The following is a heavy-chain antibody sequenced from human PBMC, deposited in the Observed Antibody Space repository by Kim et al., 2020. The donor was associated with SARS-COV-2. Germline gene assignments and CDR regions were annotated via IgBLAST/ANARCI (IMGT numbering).Heavy chain of an antibody. V-gene: IGHV1-69*13. J-gene: IGHJ6*02. CDR1: GGTFSSYA. Sequence: SVKVSCKASGGTFSSYAISWVRQAPGQGLEWMGGIIPIFGTANYAQKFQGRVTITADESTSTAYMELSSLRSEDTAVYYCAQTLAEADRRDGYKRDYYYYYGMDVWGQGTTVTVSS. D-gene: IGHD5-12*01. CDR2: IIPIFGTA. CDR3: AQTLAEADRRDGYKRDYYYYYGMDV.